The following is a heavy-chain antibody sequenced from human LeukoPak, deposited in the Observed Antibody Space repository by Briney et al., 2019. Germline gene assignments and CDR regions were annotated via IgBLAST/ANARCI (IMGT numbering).Heavy chain of an antibody. CDR2: IYYSGST. V-gene: IGHV4-59*01. CDR1: GGSISSYY. J-gene: IGHJ6*02. Sequence: SETLSLTCTVSGGSISSYYWSWIRQPPGKGLEWIGYIYYSGSTNYNPSLKSRVTISVDTSKNQFSLKLSSVTAADTAVYYCARDRPGVVWFGEYASQEYYYGMDVWGQGTTVTVSS. D-gene: IGHD3-10*01. CDR3: ARDRPGVVWFGEYASQEYYYGMDV.